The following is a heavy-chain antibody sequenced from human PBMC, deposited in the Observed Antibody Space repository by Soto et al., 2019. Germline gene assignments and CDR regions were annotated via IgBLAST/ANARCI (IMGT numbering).Heavy chain of an antibody. CDR2: VSTNNANT. V-gene: IGHV1-18*01. J-gene: IGHJ4*02. CDR3: ARELNTESSAYYSFAY. CDR1: GYSFSAYG. D-gene: IGHD3-22*01. Sequence: QVQLVQSGPEVKMPGASVKVSCKTSGYSFSAYGLAWLRQAPGQRPDWMGWVSTNNANTNYAQKFQGRVTMTTDTSTTTTYMELRSLRSDDTAVYYCARELNTESSAYYSFAYWGQGTLVTVSS.